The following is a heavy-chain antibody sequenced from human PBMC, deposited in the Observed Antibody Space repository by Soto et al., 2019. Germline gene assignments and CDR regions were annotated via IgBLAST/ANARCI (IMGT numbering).Heavy chain of an antibody. D-gene: IGHD2-2*01. CDR3: ANGLGYCSSTSCSHPFDH. Sequence: EVQLVESGGGLVQPGRSLRLSCAASGFTFDDYAMHWVRQAPWKGLEWVSGISWNSGSIGYSDSVKGRFTISRDNAKNSLYLQMNSVRAEDTALYYCANGLGYCSSTSCSHPFDHWGQGTLVTVSS. CDR1: GFTFDDYA. J-gene: IGHJ4*02. CDR2: ISWNSGSI. V-gene: IGHV3-9*01.